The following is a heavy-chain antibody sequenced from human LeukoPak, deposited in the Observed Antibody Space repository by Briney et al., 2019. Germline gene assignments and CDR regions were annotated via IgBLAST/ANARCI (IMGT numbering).Heavy chain of an antibody. V-gene: IGHV3-30-3*01. CDR2: ISYDGSNK. J-gene: IGHJ6*02. CDR3: AREPSTFGQYGMDV. Sequence: GGSLRLSCAASGFTFSSYAMHWVRQAPGKGLEWVAVISYDGSNKYYADSVKGRFTISRDNSKNTLYLQMNSLRAEDTAVYYCAREPSTFGQYGMDVWGQGTTVTVSS. CDR1: GFTFSSYA. D-gene: IGHD3-10*01.